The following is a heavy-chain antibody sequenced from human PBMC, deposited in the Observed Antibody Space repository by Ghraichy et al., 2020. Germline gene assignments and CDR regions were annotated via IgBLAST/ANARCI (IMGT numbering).Heavy chain of an antibody. CDR3: ARGIQWSRYWYFDL. CDR2: IYYSGST. J-gene: IGHJ2*01. Sequence: SETLSLTCTVSGGSISSYYWSWIRQPPGKGLEWIGYIYYSGSTNYNPSLKSRVTISVDTSKNQFSLKLSSVTAADTAVYYCARGIQWSRYWYFDLWGRGTLVTVSS. CDR1: GGSISSYY. V-gene: IGHV4-59*01. D-gene: IGHD5-12*01.